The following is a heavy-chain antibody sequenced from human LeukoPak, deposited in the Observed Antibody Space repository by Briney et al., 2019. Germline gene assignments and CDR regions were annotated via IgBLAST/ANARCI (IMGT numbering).Heavy chain of an antibody. CDR1: GGSISSSNW. V-gene: IGHV4-4*02. D-gene: IGHD3-10*02. J-gene: IGHJ4*02. CDR2: IYHSGNT. CDR3: ARLSSMVGFDY. Sequence: SGTLSLTCAVSGGSISSSNWWSWVRQPPGKGLEWIGEIYHSGNTNYSPSLKSRVTISVDTSKNQFSLKLSSVTAADTAVYYCARLSSMVGFDYWGQGTLVTVSS.